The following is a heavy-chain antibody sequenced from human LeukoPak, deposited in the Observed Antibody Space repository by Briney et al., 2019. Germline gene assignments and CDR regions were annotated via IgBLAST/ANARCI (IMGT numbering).Heavy chain of an antibody. D-gene: IGHD1-26*01. CDR1: GFTFDDYA. CDR3: AKDMGQMGWELLYPNIDY. V-gene: IGHV3-9*01. J-gene: IGHJ4*02. Sequence: PGGSLRLSCAASGFTFDDYAMHWVRQAPGKGLEWVSGISWNSGSIGYADSVKGRFTISRDNAKNSLYLQMNSLRAEDTALYYCAKDMGQMGWELLYPNIDYWGQGTLVTVSS. CDR2: ISWNSGSI.